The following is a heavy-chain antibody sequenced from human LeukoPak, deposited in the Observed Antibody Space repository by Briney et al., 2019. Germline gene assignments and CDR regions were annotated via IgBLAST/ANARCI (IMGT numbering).Heavy chain of an antibody. CDR1: GYTFSDYY. J-gene: IGHJ4*02. Sequence: ASVKVSCKTSGYTFSDYYMHWVRQAPGQGLEWMGWINPNSGGTNYAQKFQGRVTMTRDTSISTAYMELSRLRSDDTAVYYCARVVRWWEPSFDYWGQGTLVTVSS. V-gene: IGHV1-2*02. CDR3: ARVVRWWEPSFDY. CDR2: INPNSGGT. D-gene: IGHD1-26*01.